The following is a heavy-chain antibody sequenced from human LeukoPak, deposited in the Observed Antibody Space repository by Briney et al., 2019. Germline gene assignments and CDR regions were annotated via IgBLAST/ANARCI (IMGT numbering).Heavy chain of an antibody. V-gene: IGHV3-30-3*01. CDR3: ARGGRSLDY. CDR1: GFTFSSYA. J-gene: IGHJ4*02. D-gene: IGHD3-16*01. CDR2: ISYDGSNK. Sequence: QPGGSLRLSCAASGFTFSSYAMHWVRQAPGKGLEWVAVISYDGSNKYYADSVKGRFTISRDNSKNTLYLQMNSLRAEDTAVYYCARGGRSLDYWGQGTLVTVSS.